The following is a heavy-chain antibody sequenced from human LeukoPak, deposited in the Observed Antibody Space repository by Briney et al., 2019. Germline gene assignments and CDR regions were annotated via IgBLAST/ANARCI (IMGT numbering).Heavy chain of an antibody. CDR1: GFTFSSYA. J-gene: IGHJ4*02. CDR3: AKVPRLRGHFDY. CDR2: ISGSGGST. Sequence: GGSLRLSCAASGFTFSSYAMSWVRQAPGKGLEWVSAISGSGGSTYYADSVKGRFTISRDNSKNTLYLKRNSLRAEDTAVYYCAKVPRLRGHFDYWGQGTLVTVSS. V-gene: IGHV3-23*01. D-gene: IGHD5-18*01.